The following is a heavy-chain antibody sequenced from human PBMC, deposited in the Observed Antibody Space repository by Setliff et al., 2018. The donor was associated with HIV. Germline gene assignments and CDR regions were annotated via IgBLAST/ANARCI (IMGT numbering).Heavy chain of an antibody. CDR1: GGSISSYY. CDR2: FYYSGST. V-gene: IGHV4-39*07. Sequence: PSETLSLTCTVSGGSISSYYWGWIRQPPGKGLEWLGSFYYSGSTYYNPSLKSRVTLSVDTSKNQFSLRLSSVTAADTAVYYCARDDGGYNYAEAFDVWGQGTMVTVSS. CDR3: ARDDGGYNYAEAFDV. D-gene: IGHD3-16*01. J-gene: IGHJ3*01.